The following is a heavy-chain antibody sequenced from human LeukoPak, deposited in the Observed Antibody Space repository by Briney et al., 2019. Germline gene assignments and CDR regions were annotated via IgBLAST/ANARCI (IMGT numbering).Heavy chain of an antibody. J-gene: IGHJ4*02. V-gene: IGHV3-30*04. D-gene: IGHD6-13*01. CDR2: ISYDGSNK. CDR1: GFTFSSYA. CDR3: ASPKGKSSSWYGTFDY. Sequence: QAGGSLRLSCAASGFTFSSYAMHWVRQAPGKGLERVAVISYDGSNKYYADSVKGRFTISRDNSKNTLYLQMNSLRAEDTAVYYCASPKGKSSSWYGTFDYWGQGTLVTVSS.